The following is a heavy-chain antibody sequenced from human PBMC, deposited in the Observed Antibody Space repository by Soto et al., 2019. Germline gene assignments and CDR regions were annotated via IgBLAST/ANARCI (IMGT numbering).Heavy chain of an antibody. CDR3: ARAYDYYDSSGYYPDAFDI. Sequence: ASVKVSCKASGYTFTGYYMHWVRQAPGQGLEWMGWINPNSGGTNYAQKFQGRVTMTRDTSISTAYMELSRLRSDDTAVYYCARAYDYYDSSGYYPDAFDIWGQGTMVTVSS. D-gene: IGHD3-22*01. J-gene: IGHJ3*02. CDR2: INPNSGGT. CDR1: GYTFTGYY. V-gene: IGHV1-2*02.